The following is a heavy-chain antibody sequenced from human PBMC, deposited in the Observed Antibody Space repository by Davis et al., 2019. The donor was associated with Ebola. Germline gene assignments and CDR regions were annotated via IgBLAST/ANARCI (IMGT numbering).Heavy chain of an antibody. V-gene: IGHV5-10-1*01. CDR1: GSSFTTYW. D-gene: IGHD2-15*01. Sequence: PGGSLRLSCKGSGSSFTTYWISWVRQLPGKGLEWLGRIDPSDSYTNYSPSFQGHITISVDRSVSSVFLQWSSLRASDTAIYYCARDIPSSYNWFDPWGQGTQVTVSS. J-gene: IGHJ5*02. CDR3: ARDIPSSYNWFDP. CDR2: IDPSDSYT.